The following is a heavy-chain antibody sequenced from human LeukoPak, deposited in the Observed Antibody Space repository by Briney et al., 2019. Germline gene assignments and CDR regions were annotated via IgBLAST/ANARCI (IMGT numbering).Heavy chain of an antibody. Sequence: GASVKVPCKAPGDTLANYGITWVRQAPGQGLEWMGWNTGYSGNTNYAQHFQGRVTMTTERSTSTAYLELRSLRSDDTAVYYCARDRGEQQLVRVYYYYYGMDVWGQGTTVTVSS. D-gene: IGHD6-13*01. V-gene: IGHV1-18*04. J-gene: IGHJ6*02. CDR3: ARDRGEQQLVRVYYYYYGMDV. CDR2: NTGYSGNT. CDR1: GDTLANYG.